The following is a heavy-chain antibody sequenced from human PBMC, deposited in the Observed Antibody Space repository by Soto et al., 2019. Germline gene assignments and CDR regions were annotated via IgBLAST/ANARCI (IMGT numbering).Heavy chain of an antibody. CDR1: GFTFSSYG. J-gene: IGHJ4*02. V-gene: IGHV3-33*01. D-gene: IGHD6-19*01. CDR3: ARVWVEAGFDY. CDR2: IWYDGSNK. Sequence: QVQLVESGGGVVQPGRSLRLSCAASGFTFSSYGMHWVRQAPGKGLEWVAVIWYDGSNKYYADSVKGRFTISRDNSKNTLYLQRNSLRAEDTAVYYWARVWVEAGFDYWGQGTLVTVSS.